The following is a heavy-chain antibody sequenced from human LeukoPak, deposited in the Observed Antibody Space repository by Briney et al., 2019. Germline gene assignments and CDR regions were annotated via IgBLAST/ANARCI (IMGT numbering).Heavy chain of an antibody. V-gene: IGHV1-69*05. CDR1: GGTFSNYD. D-gene: IGHD4-23*01. CDR3: ARDISTVVTPGYFDY. CDR2: IIPIFGIA. J-gene: IGHJ4*02. Sequence: ASVKVSCKASGGTFSNYDISWVRQAPGQGLECMGGIIPIFGIANYAQNFQGRVTITTDESTSTAYMELSSLRSEDTAVYYCARDISTVVTPGYFDYWGQGTLVTVSS.